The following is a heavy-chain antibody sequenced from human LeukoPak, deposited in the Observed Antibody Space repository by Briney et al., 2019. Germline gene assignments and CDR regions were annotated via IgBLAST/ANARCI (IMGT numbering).Heavy chain of an antibody. CDR3: ARGQHSYGYFNGFDY. V-gene: IGHV4-30-4*01. Sequence: SETLSLTCTVSGGSISSGDYYWSWIRQPPGKGLEWIGYIYYSGSTYYNPSLKSRVTISVDTSKNQFSLKLRSVTAADTAVYYCARGQHSYGYFNGFDYWGQGTLVTVSS. J-gene: IGHJ4*02. D-gene: IGHD5-18*01. CDR1: GGSISSGDYY. CDR2: IYYSGST.